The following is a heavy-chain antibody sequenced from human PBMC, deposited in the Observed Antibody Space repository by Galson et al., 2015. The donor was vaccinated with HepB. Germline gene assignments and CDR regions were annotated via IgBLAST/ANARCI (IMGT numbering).Heavy chain of an antibody. V-gene: IGHV3-30-3*01. CDR1: GFTFSSYS. CDR3: ARPPRFLRRRDAFDV. Sequence: SLRLSCAATGFTFSSYSMHWVRQAPGKGLEWVGSISYDGTKSADSVEGRFTISRDNSKNTLYLQMNSLRPEDTAVYYCARPPRFLRRRDAFDVWGQGTMVTVSS. CDR2: ISYDGTKS. D-gene: IGHD3-3*01. J-gene: IGHJ3*01.